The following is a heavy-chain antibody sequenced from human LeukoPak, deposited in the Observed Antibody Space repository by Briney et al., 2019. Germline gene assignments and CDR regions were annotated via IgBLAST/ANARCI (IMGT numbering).Heavy chain of an antibody. V-gene: IGHV3-48*01. J-gene: IGHJ6*04. CDR3: AELGITMIGGV. D-gene: IGHD3-10*02. CDR2: ISSSLDSNI. CDR1: GFTFNVYS. Sequence: HPGGSLRLSCAASGFTFNVYSMNWVRQAPGKGLEWVSFISSSLDSNIYYADAVKGRFTISRDNAKNSLYLQMNSLRAEDTAVYYCAELGITMIGGVWGKGTTVTISS.